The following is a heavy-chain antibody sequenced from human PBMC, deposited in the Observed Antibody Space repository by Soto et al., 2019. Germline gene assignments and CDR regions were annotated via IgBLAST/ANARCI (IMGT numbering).Heavy chain of an antibody. CDR2: ISGSGGST. J-gene: IGHJ3*02. D-gene: IGHD3-16*02. CDR1: GFTFSSYA. CDR3: AKTSHLGELSLSSGDAFDI. V-gene: IGHV3-23*01. Sequence: PGGSLRLSCAASGFTFSSYAMSWVRQAPGKGLEWVSAISGSGGSTYYADSVKGRFTISRDNSKNTLYLQMNSLRAEDTAVYYCAKTSHLGELSLSSGDAFDIWGQGTMVTVSS.